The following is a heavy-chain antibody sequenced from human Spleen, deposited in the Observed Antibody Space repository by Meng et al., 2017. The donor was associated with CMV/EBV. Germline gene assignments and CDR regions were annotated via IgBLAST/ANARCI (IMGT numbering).Heavy chain of an antibody. V-gene: IGHV4-39*07. CDR1: GGSISSSSYY. Sequence: GSRRLSCTVPGGSISSSSYYWGWIRQPPGKGLEWIGSIYYSGSAYYNPSLKSRVTISVDTSKNQFSLKLSSVTAADTAVYYCARDGGYWGQGTLVTVSS. CDR2: IYYSGSA. CDR3: ARDGGY. D-gene: IGHD3-16*01. J-gene: IGHJ4*02.